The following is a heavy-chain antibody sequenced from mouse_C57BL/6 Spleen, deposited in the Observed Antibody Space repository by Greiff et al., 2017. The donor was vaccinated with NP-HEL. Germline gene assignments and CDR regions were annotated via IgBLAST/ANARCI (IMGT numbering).Heavy chain of an antibody. V-gene: IGHV5-6*01. CDR1: GFTFSSYG. CDR3: ERQEETAQTHYFDY. J-gene: IGHJ2*01. D-gene: IGHD3-2*02. Sequence: EVQLVESGGDLVKPGGSLKLSCAASGFTFSSYGMSWVRQTPDKRLEWVATISSGGSYTYYPDRVKGRFTISRDNAKNTLYLQMSSLKAEEPALYFCERQEETAQTHYFDYWGQGTTLTVSS. CDR2: ISSGGSYT.